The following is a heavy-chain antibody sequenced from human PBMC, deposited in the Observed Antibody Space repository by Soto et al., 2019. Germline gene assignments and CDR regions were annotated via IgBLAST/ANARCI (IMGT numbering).Heavy chain of an antibody. J-gene: IGHJ5*02. V-gene: IGHV2-5*02. CDR3: AHRFSQYDSSGSPYNWFDT. CDR2: IYWDDDK. CDR1: VFSLSTSGVG. Sequence: QITLKESGPTLVKPTQTLTLTCTFSVFSLSTSGVGVGWIRQPPGKAREWLALIYWDDDKRYSPSLKSRLTITTDTSKNQVVLTMTNMDPVDTATYYCAHRFSQYDSSGSPYNWFDTWGKGTLVTVSS. D-gene: IGHD3-22*01.